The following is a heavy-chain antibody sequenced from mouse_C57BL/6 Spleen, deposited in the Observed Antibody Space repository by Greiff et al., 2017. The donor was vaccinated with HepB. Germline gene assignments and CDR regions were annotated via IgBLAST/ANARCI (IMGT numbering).Heavy chain of an antibody. J-gene: IGHJ3*01. CDR3: ALGQRRLQDWFAY. Sequence: VQLKQSGAELVKPGASVKLSCTASGFNIKDYYMHWVKQRTEQGLEWIGRIDPEDGETKYAPKFQGKATITADTSSNTAYLQLSSLTSEDTAVYYCALGQRRLQDWFAYWGQGTLVTVSA. D-gene: IGHD3-2*02. V-gene: IGHV14-2*01. CDR1: GFNIKDYY. CDR2: IDPEDGET.